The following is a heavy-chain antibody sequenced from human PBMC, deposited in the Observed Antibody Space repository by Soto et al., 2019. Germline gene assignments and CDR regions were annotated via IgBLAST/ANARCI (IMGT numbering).Heavy chain of an antibody. J-gene: IGHJ4*02. D-gene: IGHD4-17*01. V-gene: IGHV3-23*01. Sequence: EVLLLESGGDLVQPGGSLRLACAASGLTFSRYALTWVRQAPGRGLEWVSSISGSGGATYYADSVKGRFAIYRDNSVNTLYLQMNNLRAEDTALYYCAKDPNGDYVGAFDDWGQGTLVTVSS. CDR1: GLTFSRYA. CDR2: ISGSGGAT. CDR3: AKDPNGDYVGAFDD.